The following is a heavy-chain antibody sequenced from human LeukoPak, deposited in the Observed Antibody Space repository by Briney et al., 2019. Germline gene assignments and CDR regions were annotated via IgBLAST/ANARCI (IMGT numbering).Heavy chain of an antibody. CDR1: GFTFSSYE. J-gene: IGHJ6*04. V-gene: IGHV3-48*03. CDR3: AKDRPHLQILLDV. CDR2: ISGSGSTI. D-gene: IGHD2-15*01. Sequence: GGSLRLSCAASGFTFSSYEMNWVRQAPGKGLEWISYISGSGSTIYYADSVKGRFTISRDNSKNTLYLQMNSLRAEDTAVYYCAKDRPHLQILLDVWGKGTTVTISS.